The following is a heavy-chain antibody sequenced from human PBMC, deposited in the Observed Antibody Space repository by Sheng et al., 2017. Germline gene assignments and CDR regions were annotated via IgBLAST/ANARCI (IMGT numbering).Heavy chain of an antibody. V-gene: IGHV4-59*01. Sequence: QVQLQESGPGLLKTAETLSLTCSVSGGSINSYYWSWIRQSPGMGLEWIGSLSDSGSANKNPSLKSRVTMSLDTSKNQVSLQLRSVTAADTAVYYCARASPLDAFDFWGPGTAVTVSS. CDR2: LSDSGSA. J-gene: IGHJ3*01. CDR1: GGSINSYY. CDR3: ARASPLDAFDF.